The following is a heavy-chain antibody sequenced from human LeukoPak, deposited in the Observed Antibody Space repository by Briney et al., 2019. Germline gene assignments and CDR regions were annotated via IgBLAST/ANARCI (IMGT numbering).Heavy chain of an antibody. J-gene: IGHJ4*02. CDR2: IIPIFGTA. Sequence: ASVKVSCKASGGTFSSYAISWVRQAPGQGLEWMGGIIPIFGTANYAQKFQGRVTITADKSTSTAYMELSSLRSEDTAVYYCARVKGLSGYSYYFDYWGQGTLVTVSS. CDR1: GGTFSSYA. V-gene: IGHV1-69*06. D-gene: IGHD3-3*01. CDR3: ARVKGLSGYSYYFDY.